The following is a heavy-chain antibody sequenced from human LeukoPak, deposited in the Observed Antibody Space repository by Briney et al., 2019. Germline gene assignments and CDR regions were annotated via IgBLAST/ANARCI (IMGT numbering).Heavy chain of an antibody. V-gene: IGHV4-59*08. D-gene: IGHD3-22*01. Sequence: PSETLPLTCTVSGGSISSYYRSWIRQPPGKGLEWIGYIYYSGSTNYNPSLKSRVTISVDTSKNQFSLKLSSVTAADTAVYYCARHTGDSSGYNYYGMDVWGQGTTVTVSS. J-gene: IGHJ6*02. CDR3: ARHTGDSSGYNYYGMDV. CDR2: IYYSGST. CDR1: GGSISSYY.